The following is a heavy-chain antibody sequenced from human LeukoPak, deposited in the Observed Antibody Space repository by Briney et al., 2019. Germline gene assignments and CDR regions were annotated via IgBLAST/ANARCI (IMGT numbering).Heavy chain of an antibody. J-gene: IGHJ6*04. D-gene: IGHD2-2*01. CDR2: INHSGST. CDR1: GGSFSGYY. V-gene: IGHV4-34*01. CDR3: AREGYCSSTSCLDV. Sequence: SETLSLTCAVYGGSFSGYYWSWIRQPPGKGLEWIGEINHSGSTNYNPSLKSRVTISVDTPKNQFSLKLSSVTAADTAVYYCAREGYCSSTSCLDVWGKGTTVTVSS.